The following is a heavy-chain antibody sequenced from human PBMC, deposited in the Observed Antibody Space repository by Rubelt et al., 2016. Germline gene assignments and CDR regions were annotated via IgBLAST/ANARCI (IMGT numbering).Heavy chain of an antibody. J-gene: IGHJ4*02. D-gene: IGHD3-22*01. V-gene: IGHV4-61*01. CDR2: IYYSGST. CDR1: GGSVSSGSYY. Sequence: QVQLQESGPGLVKPSETLSLTCTVSGGSVSSGSYYWSWIRQPPGKGLEWIGYIYYSGSTNYNPSLKGRVTISVDTSKNQFSLKLSSVTAADTAVYYWAGGGSSVDSSGYYYPFDYWGQGTLVTVSS. CDR3: AGGGSSVDSSGYYYPFDY.